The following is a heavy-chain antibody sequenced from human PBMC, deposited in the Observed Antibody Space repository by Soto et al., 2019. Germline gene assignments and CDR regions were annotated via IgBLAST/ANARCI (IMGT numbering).Heavy chain of an antibody. J-gene: IGHJ3*02. V-gene: IGHV4-31*03. Sequence: QVQLQESGPGLVKPSQTLSLTCTVSGGSISSGGYYWSWIRQHPGKGLEWIGYIYYSGSTYYNPSLKSRVTISVDTSKNQFSLKLSSXTXXXTAVYYCARGGSASPVDAFDIWGQGTMVTVSS. D-gene: IGHD6-6*01. CDR1: GGSISSGGYY. CDR2: IYYSGST. CDR3: ARGGSASPVDAFDI.